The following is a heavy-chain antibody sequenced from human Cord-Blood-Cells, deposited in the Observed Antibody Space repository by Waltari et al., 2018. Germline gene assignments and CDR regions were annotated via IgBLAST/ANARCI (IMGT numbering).Heavy chain of an antibody. J-gene: IGHJ4*02. V-gene: IGHV4-34*01. CDR1: GGSFSGSY. CDR3: ARRPYSSSRFDY. CDR2: INHRGST. Sequence: QVQLQQWGAGLLKPSEPLPLTCAVYGGSFSGSYWSWIRQPPGKGLEWIGEINHRGSTNYNPSLKSRVTISVDTSKNQFSLKLSSVTAADTAVYYCARRPYSSSRFDYWGQGTLVTVSS. D-gene: IGHD6-6*01.